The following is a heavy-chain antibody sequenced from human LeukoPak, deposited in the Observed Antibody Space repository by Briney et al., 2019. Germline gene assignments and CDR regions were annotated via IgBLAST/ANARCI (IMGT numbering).Heavy chain of an antibody. CDR2: INPNSGGT. CDR1: GYTFTGYY. J-gene: IGHJ4*02. D-gene: IGHD3-22*01. V-gene: IGHV1-2*02. CDR3: ARSRRDYYDSSGLGGAFDY. Sequence: GASVKVSCKASGYTFTGYYMHWVRQAPGQGLEWMGWINPNSGGTNYAQKFQGRVTMTRDTSISTAYMELSRLRSDDTAVCYCARSRRDYYDSSGLGGAFDYWGQGTLVTVSS.